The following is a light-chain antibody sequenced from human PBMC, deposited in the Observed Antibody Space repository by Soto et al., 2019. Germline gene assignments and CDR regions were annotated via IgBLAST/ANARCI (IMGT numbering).Light chain of an antibody. J-gene: IGKJ2*01. Sequence: DIQMTQSPSSLSASVGDRVTITCRASQSISSYLNWYQQKPGKAPKLLIYAASSLQSGVPSRFSGSGSGTDFTLTISSLQPEDFATYYFQHSYSTPQYTFGQGTKLEIK. V-gene: IGKV1-39*01. CDR1: QSISSY. CDR2: AAS. CDR3: QHSYSTPQYT.